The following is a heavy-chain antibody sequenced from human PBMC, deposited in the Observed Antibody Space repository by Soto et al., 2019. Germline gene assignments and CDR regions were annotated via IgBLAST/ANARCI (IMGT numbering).Heavy chain of an antibody. D-gene: IGHD3-10*01. V-gene: IGHV3-66*04. J-gene: IGHJ4*02. CDR1: GFTVSDNY. Sequence: PGGSLRLSCAAFGFTVSDNYMSWVRQAPGKRLEWVSVIYSSGSTYYPDSVKGRFTISRDNSNNILYLQMNSLRVEDTAVYYCTTQGSLPWFGPDTIDYWGQGTLVTVSS. CDR3: TTQGSLPWFGPDTIDY. CDR2: IYSSGST.